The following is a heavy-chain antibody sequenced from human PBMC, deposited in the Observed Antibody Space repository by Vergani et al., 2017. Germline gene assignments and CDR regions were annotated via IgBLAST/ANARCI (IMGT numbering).Heavy chain of an antibody. V-gene: IGHV3-30*02. Sequence: QVQLVESGGGVVQPGGSLRLSCAASGFTFSSYGMHWVRQAPGKGLEWVAFIRYDGSNKYYADSVKGRFTISRDNSKNTLYLQMNSLRAEDTAVYYCASGSYYPVGDYWGQGTLVTVSS. CDR2: IRYDGSNK. J-gene: IGHJ4*02. CDR3: ASGSYYPVGDY. CDR1: GFTFSSYG. D-gene: IGHD1-26*01.